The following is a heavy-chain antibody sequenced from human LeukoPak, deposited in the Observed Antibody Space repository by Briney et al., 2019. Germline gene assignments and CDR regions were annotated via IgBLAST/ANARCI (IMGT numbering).Heavy chain of an antibody. CDR2: INPKTGSA. CDR3: ARDHLTVIEGPGN. CDR1: GYSFTDYY. D-gene: IGHD3-16*02. V-gene: IGHV1-2*02. J-gene: IGHJ4*02. Sequence: GAPVKVSCKASGYSFTDYYIYWVRQTPGQGLEWMGWINPKTGSANSAPNFEGRITMTRDTSINTAYMDLSSLRFDDTAVYYCARDHLTVIEGPGNWGQGTLVTVSS.